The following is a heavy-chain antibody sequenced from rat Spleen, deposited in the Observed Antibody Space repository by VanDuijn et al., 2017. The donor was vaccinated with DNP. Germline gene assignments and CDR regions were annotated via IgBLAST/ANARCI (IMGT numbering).Heavy chain of an antibody. J-gene: IGHJ2*01. CDR2: ITSSGGST. V-gene: IGHV5-25*01. CDR1: GFTFSDYY. Sequence: EVQLVESGGGLVQPGRSLKLSCAASGFTFSDYYMAWVRQAPTKGLEWVASITSSGGSTYYPDSVKGRFTISRDNAKRILDLQMDSLRSEDTATYYCARPDYWGQGVMVTVSS. CDR3: ARPDY.